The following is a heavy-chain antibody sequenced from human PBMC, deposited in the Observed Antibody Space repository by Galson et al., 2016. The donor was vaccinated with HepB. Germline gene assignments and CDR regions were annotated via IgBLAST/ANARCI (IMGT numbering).Heavy chain of an antibody. CDR1: GFTFSSYA. CDR3: ARGYCSSTSCYFYYYYGMDV. CDR2: ISYDGSNK. D-gene: IGHD2-2*01. V-gene: IGHV3-30*04. Sequence: SLRLSCAASGFTFSSYAMHWVRQAPGKGLEWVAVISYDGSNKYYADSVRGRFTISRDNSKNTLYLQMNSLRAEETAVYYCARGYCSSTSCYFYYYYGMDVWGQGTTVTVS. J-gene: IGHJ6*02.